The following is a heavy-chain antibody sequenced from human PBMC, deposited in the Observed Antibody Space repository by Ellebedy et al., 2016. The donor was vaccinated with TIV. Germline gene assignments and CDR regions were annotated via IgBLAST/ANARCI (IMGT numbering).Heavy chain of an antibody. CDR3: ARDIGGYDLLYYFDY. V-gene: IGHV4-39*07. CDR2: IYYSGST. D-gene: IGHD5-12*01. Sequence: MPSEILSLTCTVSGGSISSSSYYWGWIRQPPGKGLEWIGSIYYSGSTYYNPSLKSRVTISVDTSKNQFSLKLSSVTAADTAVYYCARDIGGYDLLYYFDYWGQGTLVTVSS. CDR1: GGSISSSSYY. J-gene: IGHJ4*02.